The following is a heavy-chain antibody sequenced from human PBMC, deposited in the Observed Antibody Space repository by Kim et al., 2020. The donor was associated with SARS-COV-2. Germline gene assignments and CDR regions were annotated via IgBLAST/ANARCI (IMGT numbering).Heavy chain of an antibody. V-gene: IGHV3-66*01. CDR2: IYSGGST. Sequence: GGSLRLSCAVSGFTVRSSYMTWVRQAPGKGLECVSVIYSGGSTYYADSVQGRFTISRDISTNTVYLQMNSLRGEDTAVYRCQGYCSGGTCSHWGQGTLVTVSS. J-gene: IGHJ4*02. CDR3: QGYCSGGTCSH. CDR1: GFTVRSSY. D-gene: IGHD2-15*01.